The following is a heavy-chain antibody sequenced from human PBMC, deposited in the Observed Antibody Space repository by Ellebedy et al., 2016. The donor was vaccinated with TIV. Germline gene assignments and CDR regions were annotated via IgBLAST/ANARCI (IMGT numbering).Heavy chain of an antibody. CDR3: AREDDYYYYGMDV. V-gene: IGHV3-48*04. J-gene: IGHJ6*02. CDR1: GFAFSSYA. Sequence: GGSLRLXCAASGFAFSSYAMHWVRQAPGKGLEWVSYISSSSSTIYYADSVKGRFTISRDNAKNSLSLQMNSLRAEDTAVYYCAREDDYYYYGMDVWGQGTTVTVSS. CDR2: ISSSSSTI.